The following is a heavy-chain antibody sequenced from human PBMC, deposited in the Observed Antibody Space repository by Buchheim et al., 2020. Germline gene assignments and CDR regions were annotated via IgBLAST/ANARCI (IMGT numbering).Heavy chain of an antibody. V-gene: IGHV3-48*01. CDR3: VRDEVGINDFDL. CDR1: GFIFITYA. Sequence: EVQLVESGGGLVQPGGSLRLSCSASGFIFITYAMNWVRQAPGKGLEWVSHIGTSTRDIYYADAVKGRFTLSRDNAAHSLYLPMNSLRAEDTAVYYCVRDEVGINDFDLWGQGTL. J-gene: IGHJ4*02. CDR2: IGTSTRDI. D-gene: IGHD1-26*01.